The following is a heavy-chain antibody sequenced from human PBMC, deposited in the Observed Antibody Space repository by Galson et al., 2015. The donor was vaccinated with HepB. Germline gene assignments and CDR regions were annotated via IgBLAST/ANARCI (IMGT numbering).Heavy chain of an antibody. D-gene: IGHD3-3*01. CDR3: ARGRITIFGVVITPYAFDI. CDR1: GFTFSSYS. Sequence: SLRLSCAASGFTFSSYSMNWVRQAPGKGLEWVSYISSSSSTIYYADSVKGRFTISRDNAKNSLYLQMNSLRAEDTAVYYCARGRITIFGVVITPYAFDIWGQGTMVTVSS. CDR2: ISSSSSTI. J-gene: IGHJ3*02. V-gene: IGHV3-48*01.